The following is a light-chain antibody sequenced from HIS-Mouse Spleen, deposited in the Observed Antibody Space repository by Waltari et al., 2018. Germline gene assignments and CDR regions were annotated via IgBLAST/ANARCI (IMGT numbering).Light chain of an antibody. CDR1: SSNTGSNY. Sequence: QSVLTQPHSASVTPGQRVTISCSGRSSNTGSNYVYWYQQLPVTAPTLLIYRNNQRPSGVPDRFSGSKSGTSASLAISGLRSEDEADYYCAAWDDSLSGYVFGTGTKVTVL. V-gene: IGLV1-47*01. CDR2: RNN. J-gene: IGLJ1*01. CDR3: AAWDDSLSGYV.